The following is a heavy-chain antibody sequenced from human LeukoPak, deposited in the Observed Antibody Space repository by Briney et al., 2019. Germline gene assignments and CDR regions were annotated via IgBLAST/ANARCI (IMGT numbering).Heavy chain of an antibody. Sequence: SETLSLTCTVSGGSISSSSYYWGWIRQPPGKGLEWIGSIYYSGSTYYNPSLKSRVTISVDTSKNQFSLKLSSVTAADTAVYYCARGRAIFGVVTPSYYYFYMDVWGKGTTVTVSS. V-gene: IGHV4-39*07. D-gene: IGHD3-3*01. CDR3: ARGRAIFGVVTPSYYYFYMDV. J-gene: IGHJ6*03. CDR2: IYYSGST. CDR1: GGSISSSSYY.